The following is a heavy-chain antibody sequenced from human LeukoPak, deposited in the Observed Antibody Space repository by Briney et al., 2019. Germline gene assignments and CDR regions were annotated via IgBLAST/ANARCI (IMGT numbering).Heavy chain of an antibody. D-gene: IGHD7-27*01. V-gene: IGHV1-2*02. CDR3: ARDNPQTGCFDN. CDR1: GYTFTGYY. Sequence: ASVTVSCKASGYTFTGYYMHWVRQAPGQGLEWMGWISPNSGGTNYAQKFQGRVTMTRDTSISTAYMDLSRLRSDDTAVYYCARDNPQTGCFDNWGQGTLVTVSS. CDR2: ISPNSGGT. J-gene: IGHJ4*02.